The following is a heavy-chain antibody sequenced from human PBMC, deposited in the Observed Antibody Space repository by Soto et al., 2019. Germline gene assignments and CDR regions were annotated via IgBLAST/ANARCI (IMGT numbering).Heavy chain of an antibody. D-gene: IGHD2-15*01. CDR2: ISAYNGNT. J-gene: IGHJ4*02. Sequence: ASVKVSCKASGYTFTSYGISWVRQAPGQGLEWMGWISAYNGNTNYAQKLQGRVTMTTDTSTRTAYMELRSLRSDDTAVYYCARGLGSIVVVGFDYWGQGTLVTVSS. CDR1: GYTFTSYG. V-gene: IGHV1-18*01. CDR3: ARGLGSIVVVGFDY.